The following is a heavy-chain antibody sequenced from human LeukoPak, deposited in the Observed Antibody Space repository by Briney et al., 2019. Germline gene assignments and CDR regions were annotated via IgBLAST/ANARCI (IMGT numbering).Heavy chain of an antibody. CDR1: GGSISSSSYY. Sequence: PSETLSLTCTVSGGSISSSSYYWGWIRQPPGKGLEWIGSIYYSGSTYYNPSLKSRVTISVDTSKNQFSLKLSSVTAADTAVYYCARCRAHPRHSSGYYYFDYWGQGTLVTVSS. J-gene: IGHJ4*02. CDR3: ARCRAHPRHSSGYYYFDY. D-gene: IGHD3-22*01. CDR2: IYYSGST. V-gene: IGHV4-39*07.